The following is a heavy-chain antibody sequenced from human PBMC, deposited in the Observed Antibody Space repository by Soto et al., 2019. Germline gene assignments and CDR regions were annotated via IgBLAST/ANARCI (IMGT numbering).Heavy chain of an antibody. CDR2: ISGSGGST. CDR3: AKTPGDGQQLVPPRDI. V-gene: IGHV3-23*01. CDR1: GFTFSSYA. J-gene: IGHJ3*02. D-gene: IGHD6-13*01. Sequence: EVQLLESGGGLVQPGGSLRLSCAASGFTFSSYAMSWVRQAPGKGLEWVSAISGSGGSTYYADSVKGRFTISRDNSKNTLYLQMNSLRAEDTAVYYCAKTPGDGQQLVPPRDIWGQGTMVTVSS.